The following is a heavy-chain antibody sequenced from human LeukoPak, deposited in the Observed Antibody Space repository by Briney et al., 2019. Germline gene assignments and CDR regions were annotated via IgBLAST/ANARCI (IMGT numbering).Heavy chain of an antibody. CDR1: GFTFNNYA. CDR3: AKFKATVGFDF. Sequence: PGRSLRLSCAASGFTFNNYAIHWVRQAPGKGLEWVAVISYDGSNKDYVDSVKGRFTISRNNSKNTLYLQMNSLRAEDSAVYYCAKFKATVGFDFWGQGTLVTVSA. CDR2: ISYDGSNK. V-gene: IGHV3-30*18. D-gene: IGHD4-23*01. J-gene: IGHJ4*02.